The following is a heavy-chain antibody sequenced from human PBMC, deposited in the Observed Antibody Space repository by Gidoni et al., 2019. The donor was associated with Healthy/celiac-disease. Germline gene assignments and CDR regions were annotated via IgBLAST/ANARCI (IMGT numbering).Heavy chain of an antibody. CDR1: GFTFSSYS. J-gene: IGHJ4*02. CDR2: ISSSSSYI. D-gene: IGHD2-15*01. Sequence: EVQLVESGGGLDKPGGSRRRAWAAAGFTFSSYSMNWVRQAPGKGLEGVSSISSSSSYIYYADSVKGRFTISRDNAKNSLYLQMNSLRAEDTAVYYCARGVGGPADYWGQGTLVTVSS. CDR3: ARGVGGPADY. V-gene: IGHV3-21*01.